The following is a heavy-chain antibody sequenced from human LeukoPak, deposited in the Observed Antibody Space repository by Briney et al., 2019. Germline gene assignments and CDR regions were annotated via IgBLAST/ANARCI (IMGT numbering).Heavy chain of an antibody. CDR1: GGSISSRTYC. D-gene: IGHD3-22*01. J-gene: IGHJ3*02. V-gene: IGHV4-39*01. CDR3: ARRRSSGYTHDAFDI. Sequence: SETLSLTCAVSGGSISSRTYCWGWVRQPPGMGLEWIGNTFYGGRTYYNAPLESRVTISVDTSKNQFSPKLRSVTAADTAMYYCARRRSSGYTHDAFDIWGPGTMVTVSS. CDR2: TFYGGRT.